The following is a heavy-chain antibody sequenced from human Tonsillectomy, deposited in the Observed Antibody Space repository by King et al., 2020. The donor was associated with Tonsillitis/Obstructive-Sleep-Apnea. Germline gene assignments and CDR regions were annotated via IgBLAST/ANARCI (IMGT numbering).Heavy chain of an antibody. D-gene: IGHD2-15*01. J-gene: IGHJ4*02. CDR1: GFTFSSYA. CDR3: VNYLSLLVVGATTGSPY. Sequence: VQLVESGGSLVQPGGSLRLSCAASGFTFSSYAMSWVRQAPGKGLEWVSVISGSGDSTYYADSVKSRFTIYRDNSKNTLFLQMNSLGAEDTAVYYCVNYLSLLVVGATTGSPYWGQGPLVTVSS. V-gene: IGHV3-23*04. CDR2: ISGSGDST.